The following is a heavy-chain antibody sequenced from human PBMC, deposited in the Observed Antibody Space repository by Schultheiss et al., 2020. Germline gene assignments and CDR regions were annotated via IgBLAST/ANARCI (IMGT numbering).Heavy chain of an antibody. CDR3: AKVDNGYYWDY. D-gene: IGHD5-24*01. CDR1: GFTFSSYG. J-gene: IGHJ4*02. CDR2: ISGSGGST. V-gene: IGHV3-23*01. Sequence: GGSLRLSCAASGFTFSSYGMHWVRQAPGKGLEWVSAISGSGGSTYYADSVKGRFTISRDNSKNTLYLQMNSLRAEDTAVYYCAKVDNGYYWDYWGQGTLVTVSS.